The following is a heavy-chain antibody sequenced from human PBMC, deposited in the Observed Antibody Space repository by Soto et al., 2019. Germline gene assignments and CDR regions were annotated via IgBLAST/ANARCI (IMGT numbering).Heavy chain of an antibody. V-gene: IGHV5-51*01. CDR3: ARLSGYCSSTSCYSSPLYYYSYYMDV. D-gene: IGHD2-2*02. Sequence: PGESLKISCKGSGYSFTNYWIGWVRQMPGTGLEWMGIIYPGDSDTRYSPSFQGQVTISADRSISTAYLQWSSLKASDTAMYYCARLSGYCSSTSCYSSPLYYYSYYMDVWGKGPTVTVAS. J-gene: IGHJ6*03. CDR1: GYSFTNYW. CDR2: IYPGDSDT.